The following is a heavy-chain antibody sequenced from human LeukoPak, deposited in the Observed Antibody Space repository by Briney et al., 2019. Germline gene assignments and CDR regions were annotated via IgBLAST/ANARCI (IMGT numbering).Heavy chain of an antibody. V-gene: IGHV3-11*04. J-gene: IGHJ6*03. CDR2: IGSSGSTI. Sequence: GGSLRLSCAASGFTFSDYYMSWIRQAPGKGLEWVSYIGSSGSTIYYADSVKGRFTISRDNAKNSLYLQMNSLRAEDTAVYYCARVGPRRYYYYMDVWGKGTTVTVSS. CDR3: ARVGPRRYYYYMDV. CDR1: GFTFSDYY.